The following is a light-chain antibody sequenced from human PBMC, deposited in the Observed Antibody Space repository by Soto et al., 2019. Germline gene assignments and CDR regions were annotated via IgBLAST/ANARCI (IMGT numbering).Light chain of an antibody. CDR1: SSDVSDYNS. Sequence: SGLTLPASGCRTTGQSITISCTGTSSDVSDYNSVSWNQQPPGKAPKLMIYEVSKRSSGLSNRVSGSKSGNTASLTISRLQAEDEADYYCSSYTSKSTHQFRTGTKVTVL. J-gene: IGLJ1*01. CDR3: SSYTSKSTHQ. CDR2: EVS. V-gene: IGLV2-14*01.